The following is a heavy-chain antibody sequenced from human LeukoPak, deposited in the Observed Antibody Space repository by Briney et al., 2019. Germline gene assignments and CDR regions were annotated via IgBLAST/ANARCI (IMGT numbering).Heavy chain of an antibody. J-gene: IGHJ4*02. V-gene: IGHV3-48*03. CDR2: ISSSGSTI. Sequence: GGSLRLSCEASGFSLEDHGMNWVRQAPGKGLEWVSYISSSGSTIYYADSVKGRFTISRDNAKNSLYLQMNSLRAEDTAVYYCARDNSYYYDSSGYYEEDYWGQGTLVTVSS. D-gene: IGHD3-22*01. CDR1: GFSLEDHG. CDR3: ARDNSYYYDSSGYYEEDY.